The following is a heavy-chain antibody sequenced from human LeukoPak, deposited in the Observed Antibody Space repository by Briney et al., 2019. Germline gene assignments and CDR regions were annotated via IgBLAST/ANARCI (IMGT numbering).Heavy chain of an antibody. J-gene: IGHJ4*02. CDR3: ARGDGAYNYGYYFDS. CDR2: MFDSGTA. D-gene: IGHD5-18*01. Sequence: SETLSLTCTVSGGSMSTYYWGWIRQPPGKRLEYIGYMFDSGTANYNPSLKSRVTISVDTSKNQFSLNLSSVTAADTAMYYCARGDGAYNYGYYFDSWGQGTLVTVSS. V-gene: IGHV4-59*01. CDR1: GGSMSTYY.